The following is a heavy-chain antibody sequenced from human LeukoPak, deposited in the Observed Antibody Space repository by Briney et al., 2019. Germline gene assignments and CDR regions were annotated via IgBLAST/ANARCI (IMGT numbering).Heavy chain of an antibody. CDR1: SGSFRGYY. D-gene: IGHD3-10*01. Sequence: SETLSLTCAVYSGSFRGYYRGWVRQPPGKGLEWIGEINKSGNTDYNPSLKGRVTVSLDASKNQFSLKLSSVTAAHTAVYYCARSYGSGSYYKYWGQGTLVTVSS. CDR2: INKSGNT. V-gene: IGHV4-34*01. CDR3: ARSYGSGSYYKY. J-gene: IGHJ4*02.